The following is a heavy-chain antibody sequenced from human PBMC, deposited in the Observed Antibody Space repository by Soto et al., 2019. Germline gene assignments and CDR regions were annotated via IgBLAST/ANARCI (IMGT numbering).Heavy chain of an antibody. Sequence: QVQLVESGGGVVQPGRSLRLSCAASGFTFSSYGMHWVRQAPGKGLEWVAVIWYDGSNKYYADSVKGRFTISRENSKNTLYLQMNSLRAEDTAVYYCARDGGYYYYYMDVWGKGTTVTVSS. CDR3: ARDGGYYYYYMDV. V-gene: IGHV3-33*01. J-gene: IGHJ6*03. CDR2: IWYDGSNK. D-gene: IGHD3-16*01. CDR1: GFTFSSYG.